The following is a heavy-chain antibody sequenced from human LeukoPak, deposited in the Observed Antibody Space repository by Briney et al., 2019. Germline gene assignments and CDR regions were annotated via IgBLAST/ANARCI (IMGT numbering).Heavy chain of an antibody. J-gene: IGHJ4*02. Sequence: SETLSLTCTVSGGYISSGGSYWRWIRQHPGKGLEWIGFISYSGSTYYNPSLKSRVTISVDTSKNQFSLNLSSVTAADTAVYYCAWTDGSGFYFNYWGQGTLVTVSS. D-gene: IGHD3-22*01. CDR3: AWTDGSGFYFNY. V-gene: IGHV4-31*03. CDR1: GGYISSGGSY. CDR2: ISYSGST.